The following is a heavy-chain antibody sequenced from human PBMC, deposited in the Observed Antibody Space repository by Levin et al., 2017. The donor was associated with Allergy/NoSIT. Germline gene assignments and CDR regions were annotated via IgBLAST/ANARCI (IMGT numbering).Heavy chain of an antibody. Sequence: SQTLSLTCTVSGGSISSYYWSWIRQPPGKGLEWIGYIYYSGSTNYNPSLKSRVTISVDTSKNQFSLKLSSVTAADTAVYYCARHATVTTGWFDPWGQGTLVTVSS. V-gene: IGHV4-59*08. D-gene: IGHD4-17*01. CDR2: IYYSGST. CDR3: ARHATVTTGWFDP. CDR1: GGSISSYY. J-gene: IGHJ5*02.